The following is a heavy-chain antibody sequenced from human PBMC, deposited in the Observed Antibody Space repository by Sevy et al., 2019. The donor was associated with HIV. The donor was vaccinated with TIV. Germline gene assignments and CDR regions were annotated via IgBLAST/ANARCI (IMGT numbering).Heavy chain of an antibody. D-gene: IGHD5-18*01. CDR1: GGSISSYY. CDR3: ARHRRSGYSYGYEGHFDY. Sequence: SETLSLTCTVSGGSISSYYWSWIRQPPGKGLEWIGYIYYSGSTNYNPSLKSRVTISVDTSKNQFSLKVSSVTAADTAVYYWARHRRSGYSYGYEGHFDYWGQGTLVTVSS. CDR2: IYYSGST. V-gene: IGHV4-59*08. J-gene: IGHJ4*02.